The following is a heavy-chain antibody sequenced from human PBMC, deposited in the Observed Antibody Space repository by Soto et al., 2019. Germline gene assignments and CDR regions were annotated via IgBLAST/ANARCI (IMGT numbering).Heavy chain of an antibody. CDR1: GGSISSYY. V-gene: IGHV4-59*01. CDR3: ARGNGDYALDY. Sequence: SETLSLTCTVSGGSISSYYWSWIRQPPGKGLEWIGYIYYSGSTNYNPSLKSRVTISVDTSKNQFSLKLSSVTAADTAVYYCARGNGDYALDYWGQGTLVTVSS. J-gene: IGHJ4*02. D-gene: IGHD4-17*01. CDR2: IYYSGST.